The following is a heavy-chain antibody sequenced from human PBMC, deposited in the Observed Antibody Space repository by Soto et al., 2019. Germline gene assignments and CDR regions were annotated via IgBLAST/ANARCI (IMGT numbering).Heavy chain of an antibody. Sequence: ASVKVSCKASGYTFTGYYMHWVRQAPGQGLEWMGWINPNSGGTNYAQKFQGWVTMTRDTSISTAYMELSRLRSDDTAVYYCAREERGSGSYYNIYYYYGMYVWGQGTTVTVSS. D-gene: IGHD3-10*01. J-gene: IGHJ6*02. V-gene: IGHV1-2*04. CDR2: INPNSGGT. CDR1: GYTFTGYY. CDR3: AREERGSGSYYNIYYYYGMYV.